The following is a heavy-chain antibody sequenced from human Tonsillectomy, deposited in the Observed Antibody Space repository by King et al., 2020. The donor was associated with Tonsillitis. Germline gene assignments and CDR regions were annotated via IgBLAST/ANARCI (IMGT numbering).Heavy chain of an antibody. Sequence: QVQLVESGGGLVKPGGSLRLSWAASGFTFSDYYISWIRQAPGKGLEWLSYISGSNIYTNYADSVKGRFTISRDNAKNSVYLQMNSLRAEDTAVYYCARAGDVYSHSDFWGQGALVTVSS. J-gene: IGHJ4*02. CDR3: ARAGDVYSHSDF. V-gene: IGHV3-11*06. CDR1: GFTFSDYY. CDR2: ISGSNIYT. D-gene: IGHD5-24*01.